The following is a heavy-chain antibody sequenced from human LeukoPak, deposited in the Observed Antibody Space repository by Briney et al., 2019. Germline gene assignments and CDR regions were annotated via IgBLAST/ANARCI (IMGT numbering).Heavy chain of an antibody. CDR2: ISWNSGSI. V-gene: IGHV3-9*01. CDR1: GFTFDDYA. J-gene: IGHJ3*02. D-gene: IGHD3-3*01. CDR3: ARDLGNYFGVVMRGDAFDI. Sequence: PGGSLRLSCAASGFTFDDYAMRWVRQAPGKGLEWVSGISWNSGSIGYADSVKGRFTISRDNAKNSLYLQMNSLRAEDTAVYYCARDLGNYFGVVMRGDAFDIWGQGTMVTVSS.